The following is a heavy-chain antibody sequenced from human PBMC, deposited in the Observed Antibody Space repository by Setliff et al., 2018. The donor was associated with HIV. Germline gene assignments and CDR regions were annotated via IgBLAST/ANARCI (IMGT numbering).Heavy chain of an antibody. CDR2: IYYSGTT. CDR3: ARSPGRGLAASIEPFCDY. J-gene: IGHJ4*02. CDR1: GVAISSGVYY. D-gene: IGHD6-6*01. Sequence: SETLSLTCSVSGVAISSGVYYWSWIRPHPGKGLEWIGYIYYSGTTYYNPSVKSRVTISLDTAKNQFSLKLSSGTAAATAVYYCARSPGRGLAASIEPFCDYWGQGTLVTVSS. V-gene: IGHV4-31*03.